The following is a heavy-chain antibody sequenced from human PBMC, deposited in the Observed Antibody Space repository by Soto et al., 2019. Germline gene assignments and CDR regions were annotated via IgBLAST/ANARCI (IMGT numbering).Heavy chain of an antibody. CDR1: GFTFSSDA. CDR3: ARFRWFGESILDY. J-gene: IGHJ4*02. D-gene: IGHD3-10*01. CDR2: ISGSGDGT. Sequence: EVQLLESGGGLVQPGESLRLSCAASGFTFSSDAMTWVRQAPGKGLEWVSSISGSGDGTYYADSVKGRFTISRDNSKNTLYLQMNSLRAEDTAVYYCARFRWFGESILDYWGQGTLVTVS. V-gene: IGHV3-23*01.